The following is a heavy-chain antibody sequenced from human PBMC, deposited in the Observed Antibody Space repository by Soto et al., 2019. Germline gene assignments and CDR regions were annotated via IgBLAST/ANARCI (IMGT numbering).Heavy chain of an antibody. CDR1: GGTFSSYT. CDR3: ALAAYCGGDCYSTIDY. CDR2: IIPIRGIA. J-gene: IGHJ4*02. V-gene: IGHV1-69*02. Sequence: QVQLVQSGAEVKKPGSSVKVSCKASGGTFSSYTISWVRQAPGQGLEWMGRIIPIRGIANYAQKFQGSVTITADKSTSTAYVELSSLRSEDTAVYYCALAAYCGGDCYSTIDYWGQGTLVTVSS. D-gene: IGHD2-21*02.